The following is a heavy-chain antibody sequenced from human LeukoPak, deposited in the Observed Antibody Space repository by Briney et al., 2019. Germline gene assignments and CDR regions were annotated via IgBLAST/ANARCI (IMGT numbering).Heavy chain of an antibody. D-gene: IGHD2-8*02. V-gene: IGHV4-39*01. Sequence: SETLSLTCSVSGDSISSTDYYWGWIRQPPGKGLEWIGTIYYSGSAYYNPSLKSRVTISVDTSKNQFSLKLGSVTAADTAVYYCARVRTGGYVDYWGQGTLVTVSS. CDR3: ARVRTGGYVDY. CDR2: IYYSGSA. CDR1: GDSISSTDYY. J-gene: IGHJ4*02.